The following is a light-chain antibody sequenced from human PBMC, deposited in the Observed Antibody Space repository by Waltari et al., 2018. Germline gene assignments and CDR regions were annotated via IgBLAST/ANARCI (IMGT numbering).Light chain of an antibody. CDR1: TSDLGAYNY. Sequence: QSALTQPASVSGSPGQSITIPCPGSTSDLGAYNYVSWYQQHPGKAPKLIIFDVSSRPSGVSPRFSGSKSANTASLIISGLQAEDEADYYCCSFTSSSTWIFGGGTKLTVL. CDR2: DVS. V-gene: IGLV2-14*03. CDR3: CSFTSSSTWI. J-gene: IGLJ2*01.